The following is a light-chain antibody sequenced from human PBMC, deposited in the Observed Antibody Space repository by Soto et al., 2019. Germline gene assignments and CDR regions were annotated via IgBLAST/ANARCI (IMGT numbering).Light chain of an antibody. CDR1: SSDVGGYNY. CDR2: DVS. J-gene: IGLJ1*01. Sequence: QSALTQPASVSGSPGQSITISCTGTSSDVGGYNYVSWYQQHPGKAPKLMIYDVSNRPSGVSNRFSGSKSGNTASLTISGLQAEDEADYYCSSYTSSSTRGVFGTVTKFTVL. CDR3: SSYTSSSTRGV. V-gene: IGLV2-14*01.